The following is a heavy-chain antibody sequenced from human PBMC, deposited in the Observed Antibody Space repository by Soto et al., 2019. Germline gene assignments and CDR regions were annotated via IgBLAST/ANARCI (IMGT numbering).Heavy chain of an antibody. CDR1: GFTFSTYH. D-gene: IGHD4-17*01. V-gene: IGHV3-23*01. CDR2: ISGSDNRV. J-gene: IGHJ6*02. CDR3: AKILSVTTNYWHGMDV. Sequence: GXSLRLSCAASGFTFSTYHLVWVRQAPVKGLESVASISGSDNRVFYADSVKGRFTVSRDNSKNTLYLQMNSLRVEDSAVYYCAKILSVTTNYWHGMDVWGQGTTVTVSS.